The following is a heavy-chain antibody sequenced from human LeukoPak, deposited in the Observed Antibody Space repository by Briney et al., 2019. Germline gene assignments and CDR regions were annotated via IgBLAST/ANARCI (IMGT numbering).Heavy chain of an antibody. V-gene: IGHV4-38-2*02. J-gene: IGHJ6*03. CDR3: ARADCSSTSCYLGGYYYYMDV. D-gene: IGHD2-2*01. CDR1: GYSISSGYY. CDR2: IYHSGST. Sequence: SETLSLTCTVSGYSISSGYYWGWIRQPPGKGLEWIGSIYHSGSTYYNPSLKSRVTISVDTSKNQFSLKLSSVTAADTAVYYCARADCSSTSCYLGGYYYYMDVWGKGTTVTVSS.